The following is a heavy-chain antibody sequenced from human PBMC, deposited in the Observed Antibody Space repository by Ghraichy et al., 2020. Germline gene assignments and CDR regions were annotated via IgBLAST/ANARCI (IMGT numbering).Heavy chain of an antibody. V-gene: IGHV2-5*01. D-gene: IGHD2-15*01. CDR3: AHRPQRGGSCYWFDP. J-gene: IGHJ5*02. CDR1: GFSLSTSGVG. Sequence: SGPTLVKPTQTLTLTCTFSGFSLSTSGVGVGWIRQPPGKALEWLALIYWNDDKLYIPSLKSRLTITKDTSKNQVVLTMTNMDPVDTATYYCAHRPQRGGSCYWFDPWGQGTLVTVSS. CDR2: IYWNDDK.